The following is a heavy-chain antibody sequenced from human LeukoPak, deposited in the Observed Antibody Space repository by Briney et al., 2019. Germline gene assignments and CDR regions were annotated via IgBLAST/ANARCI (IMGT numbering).Heavy chain of an antibody. CDR3: ARGDYSNLYYYYGMDV. CDR1: RFTFSSYA. CDR2: ISYDGSNK. V-gene: IGHV3-30-3*01. Sequence: GGSLRLSCAASRFTFSSYAMSWVRQAPGKGLEWVAGISYDGSNKYYADSVKGRFTISRDNSKNTLYLQMNSLRAEDTAVYYCARGDYSNLYYYYGMDVWGQGTTVTVSS. D-gene: IGHD4-11*01. J-gene: IGHJ6*02.